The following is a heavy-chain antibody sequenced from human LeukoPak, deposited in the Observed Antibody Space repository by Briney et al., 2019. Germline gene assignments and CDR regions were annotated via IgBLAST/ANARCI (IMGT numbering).Heavy chain of an antibody. CDR2: INPNSGAT. D-gene: IGHD5-18*01. CDR1: GYTFTNYY. CDR3: ARGAYSYGNWFDP. Sequence: ASVKVSCKASGYTFTNYYMHWVRQAPGQGLEWMGWINPNSGATNYAQNFQGRVTVTRDTSIGTAYMELTRLRSDDTAMYYCARGAYSYGNWFDPWGQGTLVTVSS. J-gene: IGHJ5*02. V-gene: IGHV1-2*02.